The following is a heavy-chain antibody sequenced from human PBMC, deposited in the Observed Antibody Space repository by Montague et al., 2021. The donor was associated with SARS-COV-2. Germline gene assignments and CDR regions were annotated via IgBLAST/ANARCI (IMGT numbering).Heavy chain of an antibody. J-gene: IGHJ6*02. CDR1: GGSTNYYY. CDR2: MYYSGST. Sequence: SETLSLTCIVSGGSTNYYYWSWIRQSPGKGLEWIGYMYYSGSTNYNPSLKSRVTMSIDRSKNQFSLKLRSVTAADTAVYYCARVARYCTNGVCQTYYYYGLGVWGQGTTATVSS. D-gene: IGHD2-8*01. CDR3: ARVARYCTNGVCQTYYYYGLGV. V-gene: IGHV4-59*01.